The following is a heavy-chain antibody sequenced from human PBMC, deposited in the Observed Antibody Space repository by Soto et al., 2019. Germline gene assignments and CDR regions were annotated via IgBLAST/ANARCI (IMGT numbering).Heavy chain of an antibody. CDR3: ARGSGIVALPGELEDVNYDY. V-gene: IGHV4-34*01. CDR2: INESGRT. Sequence: QVQLQQWAAGLVKPSETLSLSCAVYGQSFSGHSWAWIRQPPGEGLAWLGEINESGRTYYNPSLKSRVTSATDTSKNQFSLKLSSVSAADTAAYFCARGSGIVALPGELEDVNYDYWGQGTLVNVSS. J-gene: IGHJ4*02. CDR1: GQSFSGHS. D-gene: IGHD1-1*01.